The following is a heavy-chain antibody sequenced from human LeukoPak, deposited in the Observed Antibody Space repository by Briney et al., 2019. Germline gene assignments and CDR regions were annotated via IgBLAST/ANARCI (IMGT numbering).Heavy chain of an antibody. Sequence: ASVKVSCKASGYTFTGYYMHWVRQAPGQGLEWMGWINPNSGGTNYAQKFQGRVTMTRDTSISTAYMELSRLRSDDTAVYYCARDPNLDLDYYGSGSYCFDPWGQGTLVTVSS. J-gene: IGHJ5*02. D-gene: IGHD3-10*01. CDR3: ARDPNLDLDYYGSGSYCFDP. CDR1: GYTFTGYY. V-gene: IGHV1-2*02. CDR2: INPNSGGT.